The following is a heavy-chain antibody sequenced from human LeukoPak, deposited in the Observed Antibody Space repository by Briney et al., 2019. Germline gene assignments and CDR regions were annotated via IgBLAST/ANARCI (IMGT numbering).Heavy chain of an antibody. J-gene: IGHJ6*02. CDR1: GGSISSSSYY. Sequence: SETLSLTCTVSGGSISSSSYYWGWVRQPPGKGLEWIGSIYYRGSTYYNPSLKSRVTISVDTSKNQFSLKLSSVTAADTAVYYCARLIWFGELSGYGMDVWGQGTTVTVSS. CDR3: ARLIWFGELSGYGMDV. CDR2: IYYRGST. V-gene: IGHV4-39*01. D-gene: IGHD3-10*01.